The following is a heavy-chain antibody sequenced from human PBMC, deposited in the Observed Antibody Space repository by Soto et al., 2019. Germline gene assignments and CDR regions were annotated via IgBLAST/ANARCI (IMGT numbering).Heavy chain of an antibody. V-gene: IGHV1-69*12. Sequence: QVQLVQSGAEVKKPGSSVKVSCKASGGTFSSYAISWVRQAPGQGLEWMGGIIPIFGTANYAQKFQGRVTIPADDSTSTAYMELSSLRSEDTAVYYCAREGCISTSCYVGYYYYGMDVWGQGTTVTVSS. CDR1: GGTFSSYA. CDR2: IIPIFGTA. CDR3: AREGCISTSCYVGYYYYGMDV. D-gene: IGHD2-2*01. J-gene: IGHJ6*02.